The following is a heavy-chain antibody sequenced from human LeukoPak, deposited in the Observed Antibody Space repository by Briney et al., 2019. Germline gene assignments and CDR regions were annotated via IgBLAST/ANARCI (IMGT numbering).Heavy chain of an antibody. D-gene: IGHD2-21*02. V-gene: IGHV3-11*04. CDR2: ISSKGSIT. J-gene: IGHJ4*02. CDR1: GFIFSDYY. CDR3: AGRKAYCRGDCSSGFPLY. Sequence: PGGSLRLSCAASGFIFSDYYMSWVRQAPGKGLEWVSYISSKGSITSYADSVKGRFTISRDNAKNSLYLEMNSLRAEDTAVYYCAGRKAYCRGDCSSGFPLYWGQGTLVTVSS.